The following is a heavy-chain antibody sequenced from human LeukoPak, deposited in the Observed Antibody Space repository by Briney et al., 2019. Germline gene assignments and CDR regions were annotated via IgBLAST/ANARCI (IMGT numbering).Heavy chain of an antibody. CDR3: AKWGDYDILTGYYASDY. CDR1: GFIFSNYA. D-gene: IGHD3-9*01. Sequence: PGASLRLSCAASGFIFSNYAMSWVRQAPGKGLEWVSAIGGRDGGTYYADSVKGRFTVSRDDPKNTLYLQMNTLRVEDTAVYYCAKWGDYDILTGYYASDYWGHGTLVTVSS. CDR2: IGGRDGGT. V-gene: IGHV3-23*01. J-gene: IGHJ4*01.